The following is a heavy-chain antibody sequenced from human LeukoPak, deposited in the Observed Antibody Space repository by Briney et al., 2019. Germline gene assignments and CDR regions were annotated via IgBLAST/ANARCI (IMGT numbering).Heavy chain of an antibody. D-gene: IGHD2-15*01. CDR2: MNPNSGNT. J-gene: IGHJ4*02. V-gene: IGHV1-8*01. CDR1: GYTFTSYD. Sequence: ASVKVSCKASGYTFTSYDINWVRQATGQGLEWMGWMNPNSGNTGYAQKFQGRVTMTRDTSISTAYMELSSLTSEDTAVYYCARGNYCSGGSCYDGAFDYWGQGTLVTVSS. CDR3: ARGNYCSGGSCYDGAFDY.